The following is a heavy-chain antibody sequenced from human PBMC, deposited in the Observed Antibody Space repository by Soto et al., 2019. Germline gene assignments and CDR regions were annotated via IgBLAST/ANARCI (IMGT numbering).Heavy chain of an antibody. CDR3: ARSLRDIVVVPAAMLDAFDI. J-gene: IGHJ3*02. Sequence: QVQLVQSGAEVKKPGSSVKVSCKASGGTFSSYTISCVRQAPGQGLEWMGRIIPILGIANYAQKFQGRVTITADKSTSTAYMELSSLRSEDTAVYYCARSLRDIVVVPAAMLDAFDIWGQGTMVTVSS. CDR1: GGTFSSYT. CDR2: IIPILGIA. V-gene: IGHV1-69*02. D-gene: IGHD2-2*01.